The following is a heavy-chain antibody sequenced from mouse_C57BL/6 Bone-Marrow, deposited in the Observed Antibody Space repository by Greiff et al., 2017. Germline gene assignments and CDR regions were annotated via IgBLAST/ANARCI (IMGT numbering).Heavy chain of an antibody. Sequence: EVKLVESGGDLVKPGGSLKLSCAASGFTFSSYGMSWVRQTPDKRLEWVATISSGGRYTYYPDSVKGRFTISSDNAKNTLYLQMSSLKSEDTARYYCARRGYYYAMDYWGQGTSVTVSS. CDR1: GFTFSSYG. J-gene: IGHJ4*01. V-gene: IGHV5-6*02. CDR3: ARRGYYYAMDY. CDR2: ISSGGRYT.